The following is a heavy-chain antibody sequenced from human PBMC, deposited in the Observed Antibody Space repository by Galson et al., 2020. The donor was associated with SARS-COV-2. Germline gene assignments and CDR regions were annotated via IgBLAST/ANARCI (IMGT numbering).Heavy chain of an antibody. CDR1: GGYISNYY. Sequence: SETLSLTCTASGGYISNYYWSWIRQPPGKGLEWLGSTYYSGSTHYNPSPKSRVTISVDTSKNQFSLKLSSVTAADAAVYYCASGRREGYYYYYMDVWGKGTRSPSP. CDR2: TYYSGST. J-gene: IGHJ6*03. V-gene: IGHV4-59*08. D-gene: IGHD1-1*01. CDR3: ASGRREGYYYYYMDV.